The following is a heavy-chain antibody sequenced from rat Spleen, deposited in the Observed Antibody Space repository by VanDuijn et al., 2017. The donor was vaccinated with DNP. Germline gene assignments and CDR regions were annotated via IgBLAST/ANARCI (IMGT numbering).Heavy chain of an antibody. CDR2: IWTGGST. CDR1: GFSLTSYN. CDR3: ARWGDY. J-gene: IGHJ2*01. V-gene: IGHV2-30*01. Sequence: QVQLKESGPGLVQPSQTLSLTCTVSGFSLTSYNVHWVRQPTGKGLEWMGIIWTGGSTDYNSALKSRLSISRDTSKSQVFLKMNSLQTEDIATYYCARWGDYWGQGVMVTVSS.